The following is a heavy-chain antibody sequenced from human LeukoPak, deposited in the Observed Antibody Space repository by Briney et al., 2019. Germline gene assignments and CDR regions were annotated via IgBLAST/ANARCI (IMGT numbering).Heavy chain of an antibody. CDR2: ISGSSGYT. J-gene: IGHJ4*02. Sequence: GGSLRLSCAASGFTFNDYYMSWIRQAPGKGLEWVSYISGSSGYTNYADSVKGRFTISRDKSKNTLYLQMSSLRADDTAMYYCAKLIVGARSLFDFRGQGILVTVSS. D-gene: IGHD1-26*01. V-gene: IGHV3-11*03. CDR1: GFTFNDYY. CDR3: AKLIVGARSLFDF.